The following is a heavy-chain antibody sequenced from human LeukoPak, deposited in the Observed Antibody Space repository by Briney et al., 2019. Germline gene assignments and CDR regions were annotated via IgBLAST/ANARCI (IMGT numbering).Heavy chain of an antibody. J-gene: IGHJ4*02. D-gene: IGHD6-13*01. CDR3: ARDLVAAAGPYFDY. CDR2: IIPILGIA. CDR1: GGTFSSYA. V-gene: IGHV1-69*04. Sequence: SVKVSCKASGGTFSSYAISWVRQAPGQGLEWMGRIIPILGIANYAQKFQGRVTITADKSTSTAYMELSSLRSEDTAVYYCARDLVAAAGPYFDYWGQGTLVTVSS.